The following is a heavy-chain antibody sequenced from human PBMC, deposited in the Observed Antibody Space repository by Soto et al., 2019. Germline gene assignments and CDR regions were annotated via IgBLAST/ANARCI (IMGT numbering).Heavy chain of an antibody. CDR3: ARDLAVGWFDP. V-gene: IGHV1-18*01. D-gene: IGHD2-2*01. CDR2: INVYNGNK. CDR1: GYTFRSYS. Sequence: QVQLVQSGAEVKKPGASVKVSCKTSGYTFRSYSISWVRQAPGQGLEWMGWINVYNGNKNYAQNLQGRVTMTTDTSTSTAYMELRSLRSDDTAVYYCARDLAVGWFDPWGQGTLVTVSS. J-gene: IGHJ5*02.